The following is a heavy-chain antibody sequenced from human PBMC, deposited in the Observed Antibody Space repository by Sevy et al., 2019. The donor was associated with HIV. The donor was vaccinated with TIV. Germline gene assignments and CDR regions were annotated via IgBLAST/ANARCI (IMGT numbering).Heavy chain of an antibody. CDR2: ISWNSGSI. Sequence: GGSLRLSCAASGFTFDDYAMHWVRQAPGKGLEWVSGISWNSGSIGYANSVKGRFTISRDNAKNSLYLQMNTLRAEDTALYYCAKDEGYCTNCVCYTRYYYYGMYVWGQGTTVTVSS. CDR1: GFTFDDYA. CDR3: AKDEGYCTNCVCYTRYYYYGMYV. V-gene: IGHV3-9*01. D-gene: IGHD2-8*01. J-gene: IGHJ6*02.